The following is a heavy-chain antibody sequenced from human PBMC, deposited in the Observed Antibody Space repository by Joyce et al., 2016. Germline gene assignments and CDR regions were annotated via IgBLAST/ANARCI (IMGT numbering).Heavy chain of an antibody. CDR2: TLPSGTT. CDR3: ARDAGGSGSH. Sequence: QVQVQESGPGLVKPSQTLSLTCTVSGDSITSGNFYWSWLRQAAGKRPEWIGRTLPSGTTNYNPSLKGRVSISLDTSKNQVSLRVNSVTAADTAVYYCARDAGGSGSHWGQGSLVTVSS. D-gene: IGHD3-10*01. V-gene: IGHV4-61*02. J-gene: IGHJ4*02. CDR1: GDSITSGNFY.